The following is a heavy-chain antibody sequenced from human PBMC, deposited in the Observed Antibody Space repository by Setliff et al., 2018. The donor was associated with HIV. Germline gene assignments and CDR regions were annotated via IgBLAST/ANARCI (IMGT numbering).Heavy chain of an antibody. CDR1: GYTFTNSY. CDR2: INPSGGST. CDR3: ARVPTLVYASPRDN. Sequence: ASVKVSCKASGYTFTNSYIHWVRQAPGQGLEWMGEINPSGGSTTYAEKFQGRATLTRDTSTSTVYMELSSVRFDDTAVYYCARVPTLVYASPRDNWGQGTMGTGSS. D-gene: IGHD2-8*01. J-gene: IGHJ4*02. V-gene: IGHV1-46*01.